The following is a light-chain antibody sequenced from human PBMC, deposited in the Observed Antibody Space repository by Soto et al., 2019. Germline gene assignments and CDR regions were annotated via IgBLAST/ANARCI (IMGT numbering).Light chain of an antibody. V-gene: IGKV1-5*03. CDR1: QSISSW. CDR3: QEYKSYST. CDR2: KAS. J-gene: IGKJ2*01. Sequence: DIQMTQSPSTLSASVGDRVTITCRASQSISSWLAWYQQKPGKAPKLLIYKASSFESGVPSRFSGSGSGTDFTLTISSLQPDDFATYYCQEYKSYSTFGQGTKLEIK.